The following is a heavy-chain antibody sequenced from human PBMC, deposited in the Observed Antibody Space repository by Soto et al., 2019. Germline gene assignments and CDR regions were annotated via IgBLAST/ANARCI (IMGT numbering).Heavy chain of an antibody. CDR3: ASERSYCSSTSCYDGWFDP. CDR2: IIPILGIA. CDR1: GGTFSSYT. V-gene: IGHV1-69*02. J-gene: IGHJ5*02. Sequence: QVQLVQSGAEVKKPGSSVKVSCKASGGTFSSYTISWVRQAPGQGLEWMGRIIPILGIANYAQKFQGRVTITADKSTSTAYMAMSRLRSEDTAVYYCASERSYCSSTSCYDGWFDPWGQGTLVTVSS. D-gene: IGHD2-2*01.